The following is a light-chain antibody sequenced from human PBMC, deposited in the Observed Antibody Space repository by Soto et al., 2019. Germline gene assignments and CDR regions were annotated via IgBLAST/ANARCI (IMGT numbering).Light chain of an antibody. V-gene: IGKV1D-12*01. Sequence: DIQMTQSPSSVSASVGDRVTITCRASHDIRTWLAWFQQKPGKAPKLLIYGASSLQSGVPSMFSGSGSGTESTLTITSQQSEDFATYFCQHADSFPVTFGQGTKLEIK. CDR3: QHADSFPVT. J-gene: IGKJ2*01. CDR1: HDIRTW. CDR2: GAS.